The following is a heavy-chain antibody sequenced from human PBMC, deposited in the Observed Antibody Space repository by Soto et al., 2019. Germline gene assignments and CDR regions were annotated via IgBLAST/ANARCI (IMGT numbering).Heavy chain of an antibody. J-gene: IGHJ4*03. CDR1: GDTFTDFW. CDR3: ATRQGSGYFGP. CDR2: IWPGDSDT. V-gene: IGHV5-51*01. Sequence: PGASLKLSCKGSGDTFTDFWIGWVRQMPGKGLEWMGIIWPGDSDTRYSPSFQGQVTISVDKSISTAYLQWSSLKASDTAIYYCATRQGSGYFGPWGQGTLVTVSS.